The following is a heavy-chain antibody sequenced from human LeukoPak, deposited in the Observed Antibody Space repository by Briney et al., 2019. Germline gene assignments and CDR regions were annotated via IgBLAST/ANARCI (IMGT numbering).Heavy chain of an antibody. J-gene: IGHJ4*02. D-gene: IGHD3-22*01. V-gene: IGHV4-39*01. CDR2: IYYSGST. Sequence: SETLSLTCSVSGGSISSSNYYWAWLRQPPGKGLEWIGSIYYSGSTYYSPSLKSRVTVSVDTSKNQFSLKMTSVTAADTAVYFCAPGSPSTGYYYYWGQGTLVTVSS. CDR1: GGSISSSNYY. CDR3: APGSPSTGYYYY.